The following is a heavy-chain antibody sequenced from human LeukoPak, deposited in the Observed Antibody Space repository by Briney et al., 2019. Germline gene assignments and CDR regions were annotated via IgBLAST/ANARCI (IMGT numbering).Heavy chain of an antibody. CDR3: AREGGYCSSTCCYSARDFDY. Sequence: ASVKVSCKASGYTFTGYYMHWVRQAPGQGLEWMGWINPNSGGTNYAQKFQGRVTMTRDTSISTAYMELSRLRSDDTAVYYCAREGGYCSSTCCYSARDFDYWGQGTLVTVSS. D-gene: IGHD2-2*01. CDR2: INPNSGGT. J-gene: IGHJ4*02. CDR1: GYTFTGYY. V-gene: IGHV1-2*02.